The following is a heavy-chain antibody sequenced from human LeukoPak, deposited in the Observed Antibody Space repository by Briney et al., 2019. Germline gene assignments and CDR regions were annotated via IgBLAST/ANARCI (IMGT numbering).Heavy chain of an antibody. D-gene: IGHD2-2*01. CDR3: ARVPSPLPAAMYSYYHYGIDV. Sequence: SVKVSCKASGGTFSSYAISWVRQAPGQGLVWMGGIIPIFGTANYAQKFQGRVTITADESTSTAYMELSSLRSEDTAVYYCARVPSPLPAAMYSYYHYGIDVWGQGTTVTVSS. CDR1: GGTFSSYA. V-gene: IGHV1-69*13. J-gene: IGHJ6*02. CDR2: IIPIFGTA.